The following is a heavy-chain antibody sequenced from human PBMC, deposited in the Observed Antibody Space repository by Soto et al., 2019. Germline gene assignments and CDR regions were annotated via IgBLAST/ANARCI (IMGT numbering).Heavy chain of an antibody. CDR3: ARATPVVTDV. J-gene: IGHJ6*02. V-gene: IGHV4-30-4*01. Sequence: QVQLQESGPGLVKPSQTLSLTCTVSGGSISSGDYYWSWIRQPPGKGLEWIGYIYYSGSTYYNPSVTSLVTKSIATSKIPFPTMLSSVTAADTAVYYCARATPVVTDVWGQGTTVTVSS. CDR2: IYYSGST. CDR1: GGSISSGDYY. D-gene: IGHD5-18*01.